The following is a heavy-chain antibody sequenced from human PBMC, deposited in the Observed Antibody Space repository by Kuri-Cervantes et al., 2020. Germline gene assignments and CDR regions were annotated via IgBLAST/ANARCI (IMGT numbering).Heavy chain of an antibody. CDR3: VRDPATIFDVLNYHLDY. D-gene: IGHD3-3*01. Sequence: GESLKISCAASGFTFSSHVMHWVRQSSGKGPEWLAVISTDGTKAYHADSVKGRFTISRDNSKNTLPLQMDSLRVEDTAVYYCVRDPATIFDVLNYHLDYWGQGTLVTVSS. J-gene: IGHJ4*02. CDR2: ISTDGTKA. V-gene: IGHV3-30*16. CDR1: GFTFSSHV.